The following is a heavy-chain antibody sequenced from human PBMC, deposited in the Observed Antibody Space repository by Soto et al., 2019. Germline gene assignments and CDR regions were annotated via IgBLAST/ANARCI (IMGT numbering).Heavy chain of an antibody. D-gene: IGHD3-10*01. J-gene: IGHJ6*02. CDR2: IIPIFGTA. Sequence: QVQLVQSGAEVKKPGSSVKVSCKASGGTFSSYAISWVRQAPGQGLEWMGGIIPIFGTANYAQKFQGRVMITAEKSTCTAYMERSSLRSEDRAVYYCAREMPIVRGGGYGMDVWGQGTTVTVSS. CDR3: AREMPIVRGGGYGMDV. V-gene: IGHV1-69*06. CDR1: GGTFSSYA.